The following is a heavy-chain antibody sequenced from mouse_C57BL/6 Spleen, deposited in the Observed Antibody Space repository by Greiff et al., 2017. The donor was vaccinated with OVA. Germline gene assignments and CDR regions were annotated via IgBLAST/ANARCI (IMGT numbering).Heavy chain of an antibody. V-gene: IGHV1-55*01. D-gene: IGHD1-1*01. CDR3: ARFSYYYGSSSDY. CDR1: GYTFTSYW. Sequence: QVQLKQPGAELVKPGASVKMSCKASGYTFTSYWITWVKQRPGQGLEWIGDIYPGSGSTNYNEKFKSKATLTVDTSSSTAYMQLSSLTSEDSAVYYCARFSYYYGSSSDYWGQGTTLTVSS. J-gene: IGHJ2*01. CDR2: IYPGSGST.